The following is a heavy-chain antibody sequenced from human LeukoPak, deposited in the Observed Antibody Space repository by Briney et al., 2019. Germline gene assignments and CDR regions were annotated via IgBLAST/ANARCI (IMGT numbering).Heavy chain of an antibody. D-gene: IGHD1-1*01. V-gene: IGHV3-53*01. CDR1: GFTVSNNY. CDR2: IYSGGAT. CDR3: ARDLGSAAGW. J-gene: IGHJ4*02. Sequence: GGSPRLSCAASGFTVSNNYMSWVRQAPGKGLEWVSAIYSGGATRYAESVKGRFTISRDNSKNTLYLQMNSLRVEDTAVYYCARDLGSAAGWWGQGTLVTVSS.